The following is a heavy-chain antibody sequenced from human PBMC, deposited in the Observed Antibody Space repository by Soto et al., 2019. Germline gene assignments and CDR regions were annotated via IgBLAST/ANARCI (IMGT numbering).Heavy chain of an antibody. Sequence: LXLTLAVYCGSFSCYYWSWRRQPPGKGLEWIGEINHSGSTNYNPSLKSRVTISVDTSKNQFSLKLSSVTAADTAVYYCATARGYYYYYGMDVWGQGTTVTVSS. CDR2: INHSGST. J-gene: IGHJ6*02. D-gene: IGHD6-25*01. CDR1: CGSFSCYY. V-gene: IGHV4-34*01. CDR3: ATARGYYYYYGMDV.